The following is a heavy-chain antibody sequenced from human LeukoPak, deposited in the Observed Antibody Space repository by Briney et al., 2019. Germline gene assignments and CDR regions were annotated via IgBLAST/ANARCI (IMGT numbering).Heavy chain of an antibody. CDR2: INHSGST. V-gene: IGHV4-34*01. CDR3: ARGLPTFY. Sequence: KPSETLSLTCAVYGGSFSGYYWSWIRQPPGKGPEWIGEINHSGSTNYNPSLKSRVTISVDTSKNQLSLKLSSVTAADTAVYYCARGLPTFYWGQGTLVTVSS. J-gene: IGHJ4*02. CDR1: GGSFSGYY.